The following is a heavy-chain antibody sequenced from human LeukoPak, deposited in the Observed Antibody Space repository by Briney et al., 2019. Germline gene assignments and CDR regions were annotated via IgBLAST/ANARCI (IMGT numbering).Heavy chain of an antibody. CDR1: GFTFSDYY. J-gene: IGHJ4*02. Sequence: GGSLRLSCAASGFTFSDYYMSWIRQAPGKGLEWVSYISSSGSTIYYADSVKGRFTISRDNAKNSLYLQMNSLRAEDTAVYYCARHFCSGGSCCSLQYYFDYWGQGTLVTVPS. CDR2: ISSSGSTI. CDR3: ARHFCSGGSCCSLQYYFDY. D-gene: IGHD2-15*01. V-gene: IGHV3-11*01.